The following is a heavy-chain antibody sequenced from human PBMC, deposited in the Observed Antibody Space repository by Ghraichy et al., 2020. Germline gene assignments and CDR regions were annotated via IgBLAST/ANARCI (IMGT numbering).Heavy chain of an antibody. CDR3: ARGPPRTTVTTYFDY. CDR2: INHSGST. CDR1: GGSFSGYY. V-gene: IGHV4-34*01. Sequence: SQTLSLTCAVYGGSFSGYYWSWIRQPPGKGLEWIGEINHSGSTNYNPSVKSRVTISVDTSKNQFSLKLSSVTAADTAVYYCARGPPRTTVTTYFDYWGQGTLVTVSS. D-gene: IGHD4-17*01. J-gene: IGHJ4*02.